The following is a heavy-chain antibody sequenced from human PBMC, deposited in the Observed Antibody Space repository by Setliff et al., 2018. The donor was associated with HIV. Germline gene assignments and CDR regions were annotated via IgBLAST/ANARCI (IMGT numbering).Heavy chain of an antibody. D-gene: IGHD2-2*01. CDR2: VYHGGET. CDR1: NGSFSGYF. V-gene: IGHV4-34*01. Sequence: PSETLSLTCTVSNGSFSGYFWHWIRQAPGRGLEWIGAVYHGGETNYNPSLESRATISADTSKRQFALALSSVTAADTAVYYCARDGPDCSSTKCYAQDYYYCGMDVWGQGTTVTVSS. CDR3: ARDGPDCSSTKCYAQDYYYCGMDV. J-gene: IGHJ6*02.